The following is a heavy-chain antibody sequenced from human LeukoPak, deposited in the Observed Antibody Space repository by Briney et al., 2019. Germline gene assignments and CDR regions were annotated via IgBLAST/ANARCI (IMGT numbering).Heavy chain of an antibody. CDR1: GFTFDDYA. V-gene: IGHV3-43D*03. J-gene: IGHJ6*03. CDR2: ISWDGGST. D-gene: IGHD2/OR15-2a*01. Sequence: GGSLRLSCAASGFTFDDYAMHCVRGAPGEGLEWVSFISWDGGSTYYADSVKGRFTISRHNSKNSLYLQKHSLRAEDTAFYYCAKGDYFTNYLAVWGKGTTVTVSS. CDR3: AKGDYFTNYLAV.